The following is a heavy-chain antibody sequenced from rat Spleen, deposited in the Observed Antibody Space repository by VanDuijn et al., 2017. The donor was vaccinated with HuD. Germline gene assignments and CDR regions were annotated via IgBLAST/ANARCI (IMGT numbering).Heavy chain of an antibody. CDR3: ARRHYGYTDYFDH. V-gene: IGHV5-22*01. CDR1: GFTFCNCD. D-gene: IGHD1-9*01. J-gene: IGHJ2*01. Sequence: EVQLVESGGGLVQPGRSLKLSCAASGFTFCNCDMAWVRQAPKKGLEWVAYISYEGSSTYYGDSVKGRFTISRDNAKNTLSLQMDSLRSEDTATYYCARRHYGYTDYFDHWGQGVMVTVSS. CDR2: ISYEGSST.